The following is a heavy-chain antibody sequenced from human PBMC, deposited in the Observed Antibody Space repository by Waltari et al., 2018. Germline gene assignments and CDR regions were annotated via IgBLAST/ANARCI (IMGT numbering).Heavy chain of an antibody. CDR2: MNPNSGNT. J-gene: IGHJ6*02. V-gene: IGHV1-8*01. CDR3: ARFRITIFGVVIIAYYGMDV. CDR1: GYTFTSYD. Sequence: QVQLVQSGAEVKKPGASVKVSCKASGYTFTSYDLNWVRQAAGHGLEWMGWMNPNSGNTGYAQKFQGRGTMTRNTSISTAYMELSSLRSEDTAVYYCARFRITIFGVVIIAYYGMDVWGQGTTVTVSS. D-gene: IGHD3-3*01.